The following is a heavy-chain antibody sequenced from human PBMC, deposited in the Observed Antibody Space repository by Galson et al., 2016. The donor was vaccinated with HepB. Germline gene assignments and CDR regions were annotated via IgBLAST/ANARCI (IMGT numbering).Heavy chain of an antibody. D-gene: IGHD4-23*01. CDR3: AKVGTTVLTPGKYRLEYFQL. J-gene: IGHJ1*01. CDR1: GFTVSDNY. CDR2: IYSGGET. Sequence: SLRLSCAASGFTVSDNYMSWVRQAPGKGLEWVSLIYSGGETLYADSVKGRFTISRDNSKNTLYLQMNSLRAEDTAIYYCAKVGTTVLTPGKYRLEYFQLWGQGTLVTVSS. V-gene: IGHV3-53*01.